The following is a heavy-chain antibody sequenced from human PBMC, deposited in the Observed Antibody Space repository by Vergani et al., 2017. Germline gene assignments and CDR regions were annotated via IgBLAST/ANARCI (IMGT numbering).Heavy chain of an antibody. V-gene: IGHV1-69*01. CDR2: IIPIFGTA. CDR3: ARLPYYYDFWSGYRADAFDI. CDR1: GVTFSSYA. D-gene: IGHD3-3*01. Sequence: QVQLVQSGAEVKKPGSSVKVSCKASGVTFSSYAISWVRQAPGQGLEWMGGIIPIFGTANYAQKFQGRVTITADESTSTAYMELSSLRSEDTAVYYCARLPYYYDFWSGYRADAFDIWGQGTMVTVSS. J-gene: IGHJ3*02.